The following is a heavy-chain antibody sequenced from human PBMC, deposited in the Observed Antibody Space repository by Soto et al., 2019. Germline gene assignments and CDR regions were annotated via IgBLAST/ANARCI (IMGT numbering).Heavy chain of an antibody. CDR1: GGSFSGYY. D-gene: IGHD2-2*02. Sequence: SETLSLTCAVYGGSFSGYYWSWIRQPPGKGLEWIGEINHSGSTNYNPSLKSRVTISVDTSKNQFSLKLSSVTAADTAVYYCARGLRYCSRTSCYTGRSSNWFDPWGQGTLVTVSS. V-gene: IGHV4-34*01. CDR3: ARGLRYCSRTSCYTGRSSNWFDP. CDR2: INHSGST. J-gene: IGHJ5*02.